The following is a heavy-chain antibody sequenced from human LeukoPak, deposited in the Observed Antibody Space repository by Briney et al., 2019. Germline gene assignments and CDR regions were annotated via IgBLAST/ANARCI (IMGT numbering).Heavy chain of an antibody. J-gene: IGHJ6*03. Sequence: TGGSLRLSCAASGFTFSSYWMSWVRQAPGKGLEWIGSISHTGSSYYNPSLKSRVTISVDTSKNQFSLRLSSVTAADTAVYYCARVYTGSSWDYYYYMDVWGKGTTVTVSS. D-gene: IGHD6-13*01. CDR2: ISHTGSS. V-gene: IGHV4-38-2*01. CDR1: GFTFSSYW. CDR3: ARVYTGSSWDYYYYMDV.